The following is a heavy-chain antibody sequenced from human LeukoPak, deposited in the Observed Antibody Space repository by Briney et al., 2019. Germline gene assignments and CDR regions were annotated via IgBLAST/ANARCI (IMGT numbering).Heavy chain of an antibody. J-gene: IGHJ3*02. V-gene: IGHV1-8*01. CDR2: MNPKSGNT. D-gene: IGHD1-26*01. CDR1: GYTFISYE. Sequence: ASVKVSCKASGYTFISYEIHWVRQATGQGLEWMGWMNPKSGNTGYAQKFQGRVTLTRDTSISTAYMELSSLRPEDTAMYYCARDLNVGSYRGAFDIWGQGTMVTVSS. CDR3: ARDLNVGSYRGAFDI.